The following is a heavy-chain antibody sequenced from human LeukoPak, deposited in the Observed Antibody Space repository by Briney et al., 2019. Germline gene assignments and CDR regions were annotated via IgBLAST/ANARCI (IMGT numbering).Heavy chain of an antibody. CDR2: ISAYNGNT. J-gene: IGHJ6*03. CDR3: ARAGSKDYYYYMDV. D-gene: IGHD2-15*01. V-gene: IGHV1-18*01. CDR1: GYTFTSYG. Sequence: ASVKVSCKTSGYTFTSYGISWVRQAPGQGLEWMGWISAYNGNTNYAQKVQGRVTMTTDTSTSTAYMELSSLRSEDTAVYYCARAGSKDYYYYMDVWGKGTTVTVSS.